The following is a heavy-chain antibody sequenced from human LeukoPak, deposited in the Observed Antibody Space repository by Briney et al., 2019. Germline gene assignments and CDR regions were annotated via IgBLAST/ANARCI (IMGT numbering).Heavy chain of an antibody. Sequence: GGSLRLSCAASGFTFSSYGMHWVRQAPGKGLEWVAFIRYDGSNKYYADSVKGRFTISRDNSKNTLYLQMNSLRAEDTAVYYCAKVRGPSLRFWGPDAFDIWGQGTMVTVFS. J-gene: IGHJ3*02. V-gene: IGHV3-30*02. CDR3: AKVRGPSLRFWGPDAFDI. CDR2: IRYDGSNK. CDR1: GFTFSSYG. D-gene: IGHD3-3*01.